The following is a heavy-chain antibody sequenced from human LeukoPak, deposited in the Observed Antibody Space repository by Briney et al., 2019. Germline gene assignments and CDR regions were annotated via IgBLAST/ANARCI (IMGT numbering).Heavy chain of an antibody. CDR2: IVVGSGNT. Sequence: SVKVSCKASGFTFTSSAMQWVRQARGQRLEWIGWIVVGSGNTNYAQKFQERVTITRDMSTSTAYMELSSLRSEDTAVYYCAAGYSSGWLFSHWGQGTLVTVSS. CDR1: GFTFTSSA. J-gene: IGHJ4*02. V-gene: IGHV1-58*02. CDR3: AAGYSSGWLFSH. D-gene: IGHD6-19*01.